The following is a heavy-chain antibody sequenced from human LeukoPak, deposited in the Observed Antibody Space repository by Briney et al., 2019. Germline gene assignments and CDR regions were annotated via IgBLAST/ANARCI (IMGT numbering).Heavy chain of an antibody. V-gene: IGHV4-34*01. CDR3: ARGTANWFDP. CDR2: INHSGST. D-gene: IGHD2-21*02. CDR1: GGSFRGYY. J-gene: IGHJ5*02. Sequence: SETLSLTCAVYGGSFRGYYWSWIRQPPGHRLEWIGEINHSGSTNYNPSLKSRVTISVDTSKNQFSLKLSSVTAADTAVYYCARGTANWFDPWGQGTLVTVSS.